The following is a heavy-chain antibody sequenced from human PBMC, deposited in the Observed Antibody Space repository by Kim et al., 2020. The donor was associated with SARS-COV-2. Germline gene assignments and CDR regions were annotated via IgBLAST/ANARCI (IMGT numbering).Heavy chain of an antibody. Sequence: SETLSLTCAVYGGSFSGYYWSWIRQPPGKGLEWIGEINHSGSTNYNPSLKSRVTISVDTSKNQFSLKLSSVTAADTAVYYCARRGGNNWNYGRPMDVWGKGTTVTVSS. CDR2: INHSGST. CDR3: ARRGGNNWNYGRPMDV. CDR1: GGSFSGYY. D-gene: IGHD1-7*01. J-gene: IGHJ6*04. V-gene: IGHV4-34*01.